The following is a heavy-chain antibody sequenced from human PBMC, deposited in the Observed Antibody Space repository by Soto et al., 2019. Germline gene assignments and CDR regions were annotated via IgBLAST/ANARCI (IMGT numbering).Heavy chain of an antibody. D-gene: IGHD3-3*01. CDR2: IYWDDDK. Sequence: QITLNESGPTQVKPRQTLTLTCTFSGFSLTTSGVGVGWIRQSPGKAQEWLALIYWDDDKRYSPSLESRLTITKDTSKNQVVLTMADLDPADTATYYCAHRVLRTVFGLVTTTAIYFDFWGQGTPVAVSS. V-gene: IGHV2-5*02. CDR3: AHRVLRTVFGLVTTTAIYFDF. CDR1: GFSLTTSGVG. J-gene: IGHJ4*02.